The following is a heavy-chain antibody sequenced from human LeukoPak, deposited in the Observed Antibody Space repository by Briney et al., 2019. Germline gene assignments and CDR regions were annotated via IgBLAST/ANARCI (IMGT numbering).Heavy chain of an antibody. J-gene: IGHJ4*02. D-gene: IGHD3-10*01. CDR2: ISSSSNIK. CDR1: GFTFSNYN. V-gene: IGHV3-48*01. CDR3: ARDFAREFTIDY. Sequence: TGGSLRLSCAASGFTFSNYNMNWVRQPPGKGLQWVSYISSSSNIKYYADSVKGRFTVSRDNAKNSLFLQMNSLRAEDTAVHYCARDFAREFTIDYWGQGTLVTVSS.